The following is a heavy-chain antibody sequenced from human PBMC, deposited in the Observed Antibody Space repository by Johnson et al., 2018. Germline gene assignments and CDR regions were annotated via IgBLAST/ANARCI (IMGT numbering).Heavy chain of an antibody. V-gene: IGHV3-30*03. CDR3: ARDGRTYYDSSGYYRNDAFDI. CDR1: GFTFSSYG. J-gene: IGHJ3*02. CDR2: ISYDGSNK. D-gene: IGHD3-22*01. Sequence: QVQLVQSGGGVVQPGRSLRLSCAASGFTFSSYGMHWVRQAPGKGLEWVAVISYDGSNKYYADSVKGRFTISRANAKNSLYLQMNSLRAEDTALYHCARDGRTYYDSSGYYRNDAFDIWGQGTMVTVSS.